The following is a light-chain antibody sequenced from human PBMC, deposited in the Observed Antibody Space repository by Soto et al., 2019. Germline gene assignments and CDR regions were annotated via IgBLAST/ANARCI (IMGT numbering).Light chain of an antibody. CDR2: EIT. Sequence: QSVLTQPTYGSGPPGQSITISCPVTSDDVGGYDYVSWYQRHPGKAPKLMIYEITNRPSGVSDRFSGSKSDNTASLTISGLQAEDEADYYCSSYTSSSTYVFGTGTKVTVL. CDR3: SSYTSSSTYV. V-gene: IGLV2-14*01. CDR1: SDDVGGYDY. J-gene: IGLJ1*01.